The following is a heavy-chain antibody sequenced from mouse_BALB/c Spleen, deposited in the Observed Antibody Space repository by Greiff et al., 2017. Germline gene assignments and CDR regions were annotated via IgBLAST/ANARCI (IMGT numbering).Heavy chain of an antibody. D-gene: IGHD1-1*01. Sequence: LVKTGASVKISCKASGYSFTGYYMHWVKQSHGKSLEWIGYISCYNGATSYNQKFKGKATFTVDTSSSTAYMQFNSLTSEDSAVYYCARSGSYYGSSYPSYWYFDVWGAGTTVTVSS. CDR2: ISCYNGAT. J-gene: IGHJ1*01. CDR3: ARSGSYYGSSYPSYWYFDV. V-gene: IGHV1S34*01. CDR1: GYSFTGYY.